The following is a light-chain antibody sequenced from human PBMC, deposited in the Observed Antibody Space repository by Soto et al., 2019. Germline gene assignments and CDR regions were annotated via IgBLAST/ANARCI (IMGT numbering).Light chain of an antibody. V-gene: IGKV4-1*01. CDR2: WAS. CDR1: QSVLYNSDNKNY. J-gene: IGKJ4*01. Sequence: DIVMTQSPDSLAVSLGERATINCKSSQSVLYNSDNKNYLAWYQQKPGQPPKLLIYWASTRDSGVPDRFSGSGSGADFPVTISSLQAEDVAVYYCQQYYTTLTFGGGTKVEIK. CDR3: QQYYTTLT.